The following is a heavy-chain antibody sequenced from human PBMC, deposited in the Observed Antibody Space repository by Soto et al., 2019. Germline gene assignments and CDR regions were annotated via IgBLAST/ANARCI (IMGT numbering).Heavy chain of an antibody. Sequence: QLQLQESGPGLVKPSETLSLTCTVSGGYISSSYHYWGWIRQPPGKGLQWIGSIYYSGDTYYNPSLKSRVTMSADTSKSQFSLELRSVTAADTAVYYRASLYFNPLTGFYHYYMDDWGKGTTVTVSS. CDR3: ASLYFNPLTGFYHYYMDD. CDR1: GGYISSSYHY. CDR2: IYYSGDT. J-gene: IGHJ6*03. D-gene: IGHD3-9*01. V-gene: IGHV4-39*01.